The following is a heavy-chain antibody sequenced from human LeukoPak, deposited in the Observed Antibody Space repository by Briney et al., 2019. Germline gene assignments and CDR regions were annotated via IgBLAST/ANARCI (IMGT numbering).Heavy chain of an antibody. V-gene: IGHV3-23*01. CDR1: GFTFSSHW. CDR2: ISSGGGRT. Sequence: PGGSLRLSCAGSGFTFSSHWMNWARQAPGKGLEWVSAISSGGGRTYYADSVKGRFTISRDNSKNTLYLQMNSLRAEDTAVYYCAKDSSSSNYYYGLDVWGQGTTVTVSS. D-gene: IGHD6-6*01. J-gene: IGHJ6*02. CDR3: AKDSSSSNYYYGLDV.